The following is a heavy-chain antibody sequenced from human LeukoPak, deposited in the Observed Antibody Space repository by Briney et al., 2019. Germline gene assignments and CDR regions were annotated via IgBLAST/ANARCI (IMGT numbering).Heavy chain of an antibody. J-gene: IGHJ4*02. CDR1: GGSVSSGSYY. Sequence: SETLSLTCTVSGGSVSSGSYYWSWIRQPPGKGLEWIGYIYYSGSTNYNPSLKSRVTISVDTSKNQFSLKLSSVTAADTAVYYRARDAAYGDYPFDYWGQGTLVTVSS. D-gene: IGHD4-17*01. CDR3: ARDAAYGDYPFDY. V-gene: IGHV4-61*01. CDR2: IYYSGST.